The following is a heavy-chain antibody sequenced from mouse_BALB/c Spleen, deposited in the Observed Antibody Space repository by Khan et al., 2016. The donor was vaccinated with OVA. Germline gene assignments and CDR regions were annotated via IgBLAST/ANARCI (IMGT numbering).Heavy chain of an antibody. Sequence: EVQLLETGGGLVKPGGSLKLSCAASGFTFSDYYMYWVRQTPEKRLEWVATISDDGTYTYYPDSVKGRFTISRDNAKNNLYLQMSSLKSEDAAMYYCSREWGLYRYAWFAYWGQGTLVTVSA. J-gene: IGHJ3*01. CDR1: GFTFSDYY. CDR2: ISDDGTYT. D-gene: IGHD2-14*01. V-gene: IGHV5-4*02. CDR3: SREWGLYRYAWFAY.